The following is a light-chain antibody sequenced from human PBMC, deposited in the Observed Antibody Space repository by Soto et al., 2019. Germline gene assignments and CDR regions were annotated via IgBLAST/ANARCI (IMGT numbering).Light chain of an antibody. V-gene: IGKV1-39*01. CDR3: QQTYSTPWS. Sequence: DIQMTQSPSSLSASVGDRLTITCRASQRISSYLNWYQQKAGKAPKVLIYAASSLQSGVSSRCSGSGSGTALTLTISSLQPEDFSTYYCQQTYSTPWSFGQGTKVAIK. J-gene: IGKJ1*01. CDR1: QRISSY. CDR2: AAS.